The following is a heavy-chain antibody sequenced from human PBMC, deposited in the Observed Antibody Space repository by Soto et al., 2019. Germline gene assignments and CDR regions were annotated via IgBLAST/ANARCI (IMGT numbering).Heavy chain of an antibody. J-gene: IGHJ4*02. CDR2: IIPNFGTT. V-gene: IGHV1-69*01. CDR1: GGTFSNYV. Sequence: QVQLVQSGAEVKKPGSSVKVSCKASGGTFSNYVIAWVRQAPGQGPEWMGGIIPNFGTTNYAQKFQGRVTITADESTSTAYMELRSLRSDDTAISYCARDRALRGFDYWGQGTRVTVSS. CDR3: ARDRALRGFDY. D-gene: IGHD3-10*01.